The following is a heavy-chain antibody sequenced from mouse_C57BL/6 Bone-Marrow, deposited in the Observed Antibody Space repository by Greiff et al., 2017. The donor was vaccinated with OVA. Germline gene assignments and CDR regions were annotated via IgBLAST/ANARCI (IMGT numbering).Heavy chain of an antibody. CDR1: GYTFTSYW. J-gene: IGHJ1*03. D-gene: IGHD2-3*01. CDR3: TRWLLRDWYFDV. CDR2: IYPGNSDT. Sequence: EVKVIESGTVLARPGASVKMSCKTSGYTFTSYWMHWVKQRPGQGLEWIGAIYPGNSDTSYNQKFKGKAKLTAVTSASTAYMELSSLTNEDSAVYYCTRWLLRDWYFDVWGTGTTVTVSS. V-gene: IGHV1-5*01.